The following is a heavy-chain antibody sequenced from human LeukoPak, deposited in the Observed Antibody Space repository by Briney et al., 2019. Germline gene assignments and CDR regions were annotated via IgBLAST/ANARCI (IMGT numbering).Heavy chain of an antibody. CDR3: ARELVGATALAFDI. Sequence: GGSLRLSCAASGFTFDDYGMSWVRQAPGKGLEWVSGINWNGGSTGYADSVKGRFTISRDNAKNCLYLQMNSLRAEDTALYYCARELVGATALAFDIWGQGTMVTVSS. CDR1: GFTFDDYG. D-gene: IGHD1-26*01. CDR2: INWNGGST. J-gene: IGHJ3*02. V-gene: IGHV3-20*04.